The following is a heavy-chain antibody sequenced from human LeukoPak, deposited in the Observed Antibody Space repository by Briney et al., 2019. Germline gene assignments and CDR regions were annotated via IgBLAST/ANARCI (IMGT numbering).Heavy chain of an antibody. D-gene: IGHD6-19*01. CDR2: INPNSGGT. J-gene: IGHJ4*02. CDR1: GYTFTGYY. Sequence: ASVKVSCKASGYTFTGYYMHWVRQAPGQGLEWMGWINPNSGGTNYAQRFQGRVTMTRDTSISTAYMELSRLRSDDTAVYYCARSRILIAVAEILFDYWGQGTLVTVSS. CDR3: ARSRILIAVAEILFDY. V-gene: IGHV1-2*02.